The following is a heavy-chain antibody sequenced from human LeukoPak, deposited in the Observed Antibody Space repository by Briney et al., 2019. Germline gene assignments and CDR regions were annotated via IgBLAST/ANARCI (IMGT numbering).Heavy chain of an antibody. D-gene: IGHD4-17*01. V-gene: IGHV4-59*08. J-gene: IGHJ4*02. CDR3: ARHEGRDYGDYAYFDY. CDR1: GGSISSYY. Sequence: PSETLSLTCTVSGGSISSYYWSWIRQPPGKGLEWIGYIYYSGSTNYKPSLKSRVTISVDTSKNQFSLKLSSVTAADTAVYYCARHEGRDYGDYAYFDYWGQGTLVTVSS. CDR2: IYYSGST.